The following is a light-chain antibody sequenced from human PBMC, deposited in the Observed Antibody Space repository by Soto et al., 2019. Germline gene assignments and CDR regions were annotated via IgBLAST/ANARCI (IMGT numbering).Light chain of an antibody. J-gene: IGLJ1*01. CDR2: ENN. CDR1: SSNIGAGYE. Sequence: QSVLTQPPSVSEAPGQRVTISCIGSSSNIGAGYEAHWYQQVPGTAPKLLIYENNKRPSGVPDRFSGSKSGTSASLAITGLHAEDEAEYYCQSYDSSLSGYVFGTGTKLTVL. V-gene: IGLV1-40*01. CDR3: QSYDSSLSGYV.